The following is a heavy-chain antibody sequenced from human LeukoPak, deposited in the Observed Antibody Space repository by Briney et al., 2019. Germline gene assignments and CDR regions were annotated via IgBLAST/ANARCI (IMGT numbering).Heavy chain of an antibody. J-gene: IGHJ4*02. D-gene: IGHD3-9*01. CDR2: IYYSGST. CDR1: GGSISSYY. V-gene: IGHV4-59*12. Sequence: KPSETLSLTCTVSGGSISSYYWSWIRQPPGKGLEWIGYIYYSGSTNYNPSLKSRVTISVDTSKNQFSLILTSVTAADTAVYYCARGRGILDLFGGQGTLVTVSS. CDR3: ARGRGILDLF.